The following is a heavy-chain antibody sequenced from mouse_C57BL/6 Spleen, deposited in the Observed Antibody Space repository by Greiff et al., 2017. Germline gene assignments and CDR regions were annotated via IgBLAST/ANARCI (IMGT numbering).Heavy chain of an antibody. CDR1: GYTFTSYW. CDR3: ANGDDGVAS. Sequence: QVQLQQPGAELVMPGASVKLSCKASGYTFTSYWMHWVKQRPGQGLEWIGEIDPSDSYTNYNQKCKGKSTLTVDKSSSTAYMQLSSLTSEDSAVYYCANGDDGVASWGQGTLVTVSA. D-gene: IGHD2-2*01. J-gene: IGHJ3*01. V-gene: IGHV1-69*01. CDR2: IDPSDSYT.